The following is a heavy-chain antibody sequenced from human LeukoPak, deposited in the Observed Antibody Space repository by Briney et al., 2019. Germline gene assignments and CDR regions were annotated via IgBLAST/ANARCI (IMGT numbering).Heavy chain of an antibody. CDR2: ISTDGSST. Sequence: GGSLRLSCAASGFTFSSYWMHWVRQAPGKGLVWVSRISTDGSSTSYADSVKGRFTISRDNAKNTLYLQMNSLRAEDTAVYYCARNKELTDAFDIWGQGTMVTVSS. CDR1: GFTFSSYW. J-gene: IGHJ3*02. D-gene: IGHD1-26*01. CDR3: ARNKELTDAFDI. V-gene: IGHV3-74*01.